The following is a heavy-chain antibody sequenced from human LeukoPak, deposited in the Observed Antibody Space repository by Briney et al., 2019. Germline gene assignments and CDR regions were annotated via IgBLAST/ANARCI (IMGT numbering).Heavy chain of an antibody. CDR2: FDPEDGET. D-gene: IGHD4-17*01. CDR3: ATDRGTLYPTVTRGMFGY. J-gene: IGHJ4*02. CDR1: GYTLTELS. V-gene: IGHV1-24*01. Sequence: ASVKVSCKVSGYTLTELSMHWVRRAPGKGLEWMGGFDPEDGETIYAQKFQGRVTMTEDTSTDTAYMELSSLRSEDTAVYYCATDRGTLYPTVTRGMFGYWGQGTLVTVSS.